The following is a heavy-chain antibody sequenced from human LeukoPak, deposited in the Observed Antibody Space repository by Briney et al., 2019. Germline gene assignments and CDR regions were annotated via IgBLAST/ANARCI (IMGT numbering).Heavy chain of an antibody. V-gene: IGHV4-59*08. CDR2: IYYGGST. CDR3: ARGSRATFRREGNWFDP. CDR1: GGSIGSYY. D-gene: IGHD3-16*01. Sequence: TSSETLSLTCTVSGGSIGSYYWSWIRQPPGKGLEWIGYIYYGGSTNYNPSLKSRVTISVDTSKNQFSLKLSSVTAADTAVYYCARGSRATFRREGNWFDPWGQGTLVTVSS. J-gene: IGHJ5*02.